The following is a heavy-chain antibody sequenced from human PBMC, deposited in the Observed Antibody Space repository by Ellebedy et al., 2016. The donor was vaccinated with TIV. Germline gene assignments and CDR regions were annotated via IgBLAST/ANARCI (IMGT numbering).Heavy chain of an antibody. CDR2: ISYDGSNK. V-gene: IGHV3-30-3*01. Sequence: SCKVSGYTLTELSMHWVRQAPGKGLEWEAVISYDGSNKYYADSVKGRFTISRDNSKNTLYLQMNSLRAEDTAVYYCARAVLWFGEFDYWGQGTLVTVSS. CDR3: ARAVLWFGEFDY. CDR1: GYTLTELS. D-gene: IGHD3-10*01. J-gene: IGHJ4*02.